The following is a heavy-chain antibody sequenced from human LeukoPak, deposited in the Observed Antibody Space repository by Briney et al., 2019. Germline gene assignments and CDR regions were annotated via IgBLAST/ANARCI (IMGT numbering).Heavy chain of an antibody. CDR2: ISSSSSYI. D-gene: IGHD5-18*01. J-gene: IGHJ4*02. V-gene: IGHV3-21*01. CDR1: GFTFSSYS. Sequence: PGGSLRLSCAASGFTFSSYSMNWVRQAPGKGLEWVSSISSSSSYIYYADSVKGRFTISRDNAKNSLYLQMNSLRAEDTAVYYCARERGYSYEYDYWGQGTLVTVSS. CDR3: ARERGYSYEYDY.